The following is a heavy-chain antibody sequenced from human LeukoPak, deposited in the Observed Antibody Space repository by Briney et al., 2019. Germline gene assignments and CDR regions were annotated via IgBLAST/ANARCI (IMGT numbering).Heavy chain of an antibody. V-gene: IGHV1-69*05. D-gene: IGHD3-10*01. CDR3: AREGVAGLNYFDY. CDR2: IIPIFGTA. J-gene: IGHJ4*02. Sequence: WSSVKVSCKASGGTFSSYAISWVRQAPGQGLEWMGGIIPIFGTANYAQKFQGRVTITTDESTSTAYMELSSLRSEDTAVYYCAREGVAGLNYFDYWGQGTLVTVSS. CDR1: GGTFSSYA.